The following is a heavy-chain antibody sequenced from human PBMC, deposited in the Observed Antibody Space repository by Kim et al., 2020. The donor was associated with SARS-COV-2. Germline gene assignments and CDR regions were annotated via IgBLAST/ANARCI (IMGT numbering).Heavy chain of an antibody. CDR1: GYTLTELS. Sequence: ASVKVSCKVSGYTLTELSMHWVRQAPGKGLEWMGGFDPEDGETIYAQKFQGRVTMTEDTSTDTAYMELSSLRSEDTAVYYCATIGISDDCGGDCYTAWGQGTLVTVSS. J-gene: IGHJ5*02. CDR2: FDPEDGET. D-gene: IGHD2-21*02. CDR3: ATIGISDDCGGDCYTA. V-gene: IGHV1-24*01.